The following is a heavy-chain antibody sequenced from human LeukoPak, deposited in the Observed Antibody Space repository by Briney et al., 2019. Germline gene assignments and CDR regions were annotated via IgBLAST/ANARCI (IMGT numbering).Heavy chain of an antibody. CDR1: GFTFSNAW. CDR2: IKSKTDGGTT. V-gene: IGHV3-15*01. D-gene: IGHD3-16*01. CDR3: TMITIGTGMDV. J-gene: IGHJ6*02. Sequence: GGSLRLSCAASGFTFSNAWMSWVRQAPGKGLEWVGRIKSKTDGGTTDYAAPVKGRFTISRDDSKNTLYLQMNSLKTEDTAVYYCTMITIGTGMDVWGQGTTVTVSS.